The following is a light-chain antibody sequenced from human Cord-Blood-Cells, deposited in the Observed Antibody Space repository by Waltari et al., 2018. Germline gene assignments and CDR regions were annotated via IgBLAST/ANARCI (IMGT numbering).Light chain of an antibody. Sequence: EIVLTQSPGTLSLSPGERATLSCRASQSVSSSYLAWYQQKPGQAPRRLIYCASSRAAGIPDRFSGSGSGTDFTLTISRLEPEDFAVYYCQQYGSSSAFTFGPGTKVDIK. CDR2: CAS. CDR1: QSVSSSY. CDR3: QQYGSSSAFT. V-gene: IGKV3-20*01. J-gene: IGKJ3*01.